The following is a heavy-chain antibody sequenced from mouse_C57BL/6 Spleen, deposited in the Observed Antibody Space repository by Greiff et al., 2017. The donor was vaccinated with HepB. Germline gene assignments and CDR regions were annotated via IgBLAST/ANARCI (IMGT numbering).Heavy chain of an antibody. CDR2: IYPGSGST. V-gene: IGHV1-55*01. J-gene: IGHJ4*01. CDR1: GYTFTSYW. Sequence: QVQLQQPGAELVKPGASVKMSCKASGYTFTSYWITWVKQRPGQGLEWIGDIYPGSGSTNYNEKFKSKATLTVDTSSSTAYMQLSSLTSEDSAVYYCARAHGSSYSAMDYWGQGTSVTVSS. CDR3: ARAHGSSYSAMDY. D-gene: IGHD1-1*01.